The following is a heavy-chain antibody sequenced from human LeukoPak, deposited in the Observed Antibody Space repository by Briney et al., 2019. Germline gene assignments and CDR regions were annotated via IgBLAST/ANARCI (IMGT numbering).Heavy chain of an antibody. CDR3: AKDIRPSYGDHAFDI. D-gene: IGHD4-17*01. Sequence: GGSLRLSCAASGFTFSSYAMSWVRQAPGKGLEWVSAISGSGGSTYYADSVKGRFTISKNNSKNTLYLQMNSLRAEDTAVYYCAKDIRPSYGDHAFDIWGQGTMVTVSS. J-gene: IGHJ3*02. V-gene: IGHV3-23*01. CDR1: GFTFSSYA. CDR2: ISGSGGST.